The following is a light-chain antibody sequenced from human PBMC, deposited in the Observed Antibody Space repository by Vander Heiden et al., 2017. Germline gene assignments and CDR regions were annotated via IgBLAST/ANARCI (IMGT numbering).Light chain of an antibody. V-gene: IGLV5-45*02. CDR3: MIWHSSAWV. CDR2: YKSYSDK. Sequence: VLTQPSSPSASPGASASLTCTLRSGINVGTYRIYCIHQKPENPPQYHLRYKSYSDKQQGSGVPSRFSGSKDATANARTFLISGLQSEDEADYYCMIWHSSAWVFGGGTKLTVL. J-gene: IGLJ3*02. CDR1: SGINVGTYR.